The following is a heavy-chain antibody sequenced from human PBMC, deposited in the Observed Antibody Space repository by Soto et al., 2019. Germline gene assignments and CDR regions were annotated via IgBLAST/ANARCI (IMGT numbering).Heavy chain of an antibody. CDR2: MNPNSGNT. Sequence: GASVKVSCKASGYTFTSYDINWVRQAAGQGLEWMGWMNPNSGNTGYAQKFQGRVTMTRNTSISTAYMELSSLRSEDTAVYYCARDLAAAGTRTDYGMEVLGQGTTVTVS. CDR3: ARDLAAAGTRTDYGMEV. J-gene: IGHJ6*01. V-gene: IGHV1-8*01. CDR1: GYTFTSYD. D-gene: IGHD6-13*01.